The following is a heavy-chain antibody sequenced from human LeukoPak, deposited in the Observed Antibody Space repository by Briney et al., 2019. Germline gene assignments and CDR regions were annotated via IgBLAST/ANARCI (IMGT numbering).Heavy chain of an antibody. D-gene: IGHD6-13*01. CDR3: ARGRQHLVPGGDY. CDR1: GGSFSGYY. J-gene: IGHJ4*02. CDR2: INHSGST. V-gene: IGHV4-34*01. Sequence: SETLSLTCAVYGGSFSGYYWSWIRQPPGKGVEWIGEINHSGSTNYNPSLKNRVTISGDTSRNQFSLKLTSVTAADTAVYYCARGRQHLVPGGDYWGQGTLVTVSS.